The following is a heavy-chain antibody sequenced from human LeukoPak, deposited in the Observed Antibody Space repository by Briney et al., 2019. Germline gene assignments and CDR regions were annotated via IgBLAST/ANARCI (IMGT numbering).Heavy chain of an antibody. CDR2: INHSGST. CDR1: GGSISSGGYS. Sequence: SSQTLSLTCAVSGGSISSGGYSWSWIRQPPGKGLEWTGYINHSGSTNYNPSLKSRVTISVDTSKNQFSLKLSSVTAAGTAVYYCATGSSFDYWGQGTLVTVSS. D-gene: IGHD3-16*02. CDR3: ATGSSFDY. V-gene: IGHV4-30-2*01. J-gene: IGHJ4*02.